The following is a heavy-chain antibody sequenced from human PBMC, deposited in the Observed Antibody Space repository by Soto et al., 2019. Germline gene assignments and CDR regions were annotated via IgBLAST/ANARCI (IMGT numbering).Heavy chain of an antibody. D-gene: IGHD2-15*01. J-gene: IGHJ6*02. V-gene: IGHV3-48*03. Sequence: EVQLVESGGGLVQPGGSLRLSCAASGFTFSSYEMNWVRQAPGKGLEWVSYISSSGSTIYYADSVKGRFTISRDNAKNSLYLQMNSLRDEDSAVYYCARGDIYYSYGMDVWGQGTTVTVSS. CDR2: ISSSGSTI. CDR1: GFTFSSYE. CDR3: ARGDIYYSYGMDV.